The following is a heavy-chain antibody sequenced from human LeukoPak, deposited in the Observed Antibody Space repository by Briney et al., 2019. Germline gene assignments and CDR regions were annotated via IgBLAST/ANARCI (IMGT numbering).Heavy chain of an antibody. Sequence: SETLSLTCTVSGGSISSYYWSWIRQPPGKGLEWIGYIYYSGSTNYNPSLKSRVTISVDTSKNQFSLKLSSVTAADTAVYYCARGGYSYGYYWFDPWGQGTLVTVSS. D-gene: IGHD5-18*01. CDR3: ARGGYSYGYYWFDP. J-gene: IGHJ5*02. CDR1: GGSISSYY. V-gene: IGHV4-59*01. CDR2: IYYSGST.